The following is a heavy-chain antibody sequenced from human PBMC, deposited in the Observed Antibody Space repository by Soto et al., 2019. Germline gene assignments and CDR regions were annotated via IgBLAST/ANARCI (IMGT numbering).Heavy chain of an antibody. CDR3: ARFPSGRDPNWFDP. Sequence: KASETLSLTCTVSGGSISSSSYYWGWIRQPPGKGLEWIGSIYYSGSTYYNPSLKSRVTISVDTSKNQFSLKLSSVTAADTAMYYCARFPSGRDPNWFDPWGQGTLVTVSS. V-gene: IGHV4-39*01. CDR2: IYYSGST. J-gene: IGHJ5*02. CDR1: GGSISSSSYY. D-gene: IGHD1-26*01.